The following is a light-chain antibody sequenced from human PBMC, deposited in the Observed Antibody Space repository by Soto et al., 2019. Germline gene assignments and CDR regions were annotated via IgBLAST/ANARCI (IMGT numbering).Light chain of an antibody. CDR1: QSLSSNY. Sequence: EVVLTQSPGTLSLSPGERATLSCRASQSLSSNYVAWYQQKVGQAPRLLIYATSSRASGILDRFRGSGSGTDFNLTIARLEPEDFAVYYCQRYGLSPPFSFGPGTKVEIK. CDR3: QRYGLSPPFS. CDR2: ATS. J-gene: IGKJ3*01. V-gene: IGKV3-20*01.